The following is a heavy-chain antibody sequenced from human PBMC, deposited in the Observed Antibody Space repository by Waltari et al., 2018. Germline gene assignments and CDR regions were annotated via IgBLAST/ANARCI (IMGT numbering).Heavy chain of an antibody. CDR2: IAYDGRNK. D-gene: IGHD3-3*01. CDR3: ARGRAYDFWSGYSAEPDAFDI. V-gene: IGHV3-30*04. CDR1: ELPFRGFA. Sequence: QVQLVESGGCVVQPGRSLRLSCAASELPFRGFAMNWVRQAQGKGLEWVAVIAYDGRNKYYADSVKGRFTISRDNSKNTLYLQMNSLRTEDTAVYYCARGRAYDFWSGYSAEPDAFDIWGQGTMVSVSS. J-gene: IGHJ3*02.